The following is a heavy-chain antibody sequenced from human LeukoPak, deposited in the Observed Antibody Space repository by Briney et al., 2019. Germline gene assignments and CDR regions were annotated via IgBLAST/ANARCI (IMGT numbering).Heavy chain of an antibody. CDR3: ARDVDTAMVEKNYYYGMDV. J-gene: IGHJ6*04. D-gene: IGHD5-18*01. Sequence: KPSETLSLTCAVYGGSFSGYYWSWIRQPPGKGLEWIGEINHSGSTNYNPSLKSRVTISVDTSKNQFSLKLISVTAADTAVYYCARDVDTAMVEKNYYYGMDVWGKGTTVTVSS. V-gene: IGHV4-34*01. CDR2: INHSGST. CDR1: GGSFSGYY.